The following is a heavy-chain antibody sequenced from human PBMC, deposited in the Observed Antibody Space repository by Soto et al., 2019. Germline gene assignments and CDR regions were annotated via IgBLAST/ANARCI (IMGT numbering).Heavy chain of an antibody. D-gene: IGHD1-1*01. Sequence: DVQLVESGGGLIQPGESLRLSCAAFGLTISDKKYVAWVRQAPGKGLEWVSALYDVDGSFYADSVTGRFTTSSDSSKTTVYLKMNDLRPDDTAVYYCATWHEREHAFDVWGQGTTVTISS. V-gene: IGHV3-53*01. CDR1: GLTISDKKY. CDR3: ATWHEREHAFDV. J-gene: IGHJ3*01. CDR2: LYDVDGS.